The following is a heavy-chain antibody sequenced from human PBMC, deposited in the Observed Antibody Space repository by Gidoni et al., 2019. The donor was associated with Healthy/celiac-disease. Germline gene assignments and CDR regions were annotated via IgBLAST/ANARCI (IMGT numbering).Heavy chain of an antibody. D-gene: IGHD3-22*01. J-gene: IGHJ4*02. CDR2: ILYDGSNK. CDR1: GFTFISYG. CDR3: AQGPYYYDSSGYVPFDY. V-gene: IGHV3-30*18. Sequence: VQLVESGGGVVQPGRSLRLSCSASGFTFISYGMHWVRQAPGKGLDWVAVILYDGSNKYYADSVKGRFTISRDNSKNTLYLQMNSLRAEDTAVYYCAQGPYYYDSSGYVPFDYWGQGTLVTVSS.